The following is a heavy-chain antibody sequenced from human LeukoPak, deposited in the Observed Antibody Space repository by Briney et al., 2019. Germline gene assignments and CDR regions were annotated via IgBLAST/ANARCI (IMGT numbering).Heavy chain of an antibody. V-gene: IGHV4-31*03. D-gene: IGHD6-13*01. CDR2: IYYSGSTS. J-gene: IGHJ4*02. CDR3: ARGKRGYSSSWYDY. CDR1: GASISSGGYY. Sequence: SQTLSLTCTVSGASISSGGYYWSWVRQHPGKGLEWIGYIYYSGSTSYYNPSLKSRVTISVDTSKNQFSLRLSSATAADTAVYYCARGKRGYSSSWYDYWGQGTLVTVSS.